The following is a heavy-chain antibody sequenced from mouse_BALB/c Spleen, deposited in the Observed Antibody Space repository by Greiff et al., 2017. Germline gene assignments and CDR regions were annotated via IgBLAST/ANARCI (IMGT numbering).Heavy chain of an antibody. Sequence: VQLQQSGPELMKPGASVKISCKASGYSFTSYYMHWVKQSHGKSLEWIGYIDPFNGGTSYNQKFKGKATLTVDKSSSTAYMHLSSLTSEDSAVYYCARGDGYSYWGRGTTLTVSS. D-gene: IGHD2-3*01. V-gene: IGHV1S135*01. CDR3: ARGDGYSY. CDR1: GYSFTSYY. J-gene: IGHJ2*01. CDR2: IDPFNGGT.